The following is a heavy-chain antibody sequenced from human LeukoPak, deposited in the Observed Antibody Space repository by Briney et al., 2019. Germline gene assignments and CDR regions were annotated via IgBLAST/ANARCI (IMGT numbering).Heavy chain of an antibody. CDR1: GYTFTGYY. V-gene: IGHV1-2*02. Sequence: GASVKVSCKASGYTFTGYYMHWVRQAPGQGLEWMGWINPNSGGTNYAQKFQGRVTMTRDTSISTAYMELSRLRSDDTAVYYCATPLVKGDGYNYRLNWYFDLWGRGTLVTVSS. J-gene: IGHJ2*01. CDR3: ATPLVKGDGYNYRLNWYFDL. D-gene: IGHD5-24*01. CDR2: INPNSGGT.